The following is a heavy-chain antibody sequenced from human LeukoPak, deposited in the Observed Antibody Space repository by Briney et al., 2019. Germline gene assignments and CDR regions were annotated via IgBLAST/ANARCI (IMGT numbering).Heavy chain of an antibody. D-gene: IGHD3-22*01. Sequence: SETLSLTCTVSGGSISSSSYYWGWIRQPPGKGLEWIGSIYYSGSTYYNPSLKSRVTIYVDTSKNQFSLKLSSVTAADTAVYYCARQANYDSSGYPFDYWGQGTLVTVSS. CDR3: ARQANYDSSGYPFDY. CDR1: GGSISSSSYY. CDR2: IYYSGST. J-gene: IGHJ4*02. V-gene: IGHV4-39*01.